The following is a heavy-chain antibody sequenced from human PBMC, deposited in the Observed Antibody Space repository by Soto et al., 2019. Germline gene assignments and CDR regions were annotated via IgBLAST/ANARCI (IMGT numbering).Heavy chain of an antibody. CDR2: VFYTGFT. Sequence: SDTLSLACAVSGGSISGRYYYWGWLRQSPGRGPEWIGSVFYTGFTSYNPSLESRVSVSVDTSKNQFSLKVSAVTAADTAVYYCASSQKGYNWNYFDHWGQGALVTVSS. CDR1: GGSISGRYYY. V-gene: IGHV4-39*01. CDR3: ASSQKGYNWNYFDH. D-gene: IGHD1-20*01. J-gene: IGHJ4*02.